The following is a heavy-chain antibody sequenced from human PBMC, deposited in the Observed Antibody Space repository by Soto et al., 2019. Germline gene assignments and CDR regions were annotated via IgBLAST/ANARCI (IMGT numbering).Heavy chain of an antibody. CDR3: AKSGDYGGHYQWYFDL. D-gene: IGHD4-17*01. CDR2: ISYDGGNK. CDR1: GFTFSNYG. J-gene: IGHJ2*01. Sequence: QVQLVESGGGVVQPGRSLRLSCAASGFTFSNYGIHWVLQAPGKGLEWVAVISYDGGNKYYADSVKGRFTISRDNSKNTLYLQMNSLRAEDTAVYYCAKSGDYGGHYQWYFDLWGRGTLVTVSS. V-gene: IGHV3-30*18.